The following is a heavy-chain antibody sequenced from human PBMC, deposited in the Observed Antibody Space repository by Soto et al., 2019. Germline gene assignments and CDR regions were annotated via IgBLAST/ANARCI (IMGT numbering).Heavy chain of an antibody. V-gene: IGHV5-10-1*01. Sequence: PGESLKISCKGSGYSFTSYWISWVRQMPGKGLEWMGRIDPSDSYTNYSPSFQGHVTISADKSISAAYLQWSSLKASDTAMYYCARQGDFGITMIVVANLFDPWGQGTLVTVS. CDR3: ARQGDFGITMIVVANLFDP. CDR1: GYSFTSYW. CDR2: IDPSDSYT. J-gene: IGHJ5*02. D-gene: IGHD3-22*01.